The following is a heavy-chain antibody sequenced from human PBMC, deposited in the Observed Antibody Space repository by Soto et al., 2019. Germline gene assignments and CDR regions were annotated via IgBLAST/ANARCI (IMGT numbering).Heavy chain of an antibody. CDR2: IYYSGST. V-gene: IGHV4-28*01. D-gene: IGHD6-13*01. Sequence: SETLSLTCAVSGYSISSSNWWGWIRQPPGKGLEWIGYIYYSGSTNYNPSLKSRVTISVDTSKNQFSLKLSSVTAADTAVYYCACNSPGSSWYFQYYYGMDVWGQGTTVTVSS. CDR3: ACNSPGSSWYFQYYYGMDV. CDR1: GYSISSSNW. J-gene: IGHJ6*02.